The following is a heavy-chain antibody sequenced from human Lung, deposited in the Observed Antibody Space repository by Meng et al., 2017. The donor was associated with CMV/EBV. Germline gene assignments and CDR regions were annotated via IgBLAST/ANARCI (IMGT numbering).Heavy chain of an antibody. CDR1: GFTFSSYW. CDR3: ARESVGWGYYGDYERYFDY. J-gene: IGHJ4*02. V-gene: IGHV3-74*01. CDR2: INCDGSST. D-gene: IGHD4-17*01. Sequence: GEXXKISCAASGFTFSSYWMHWVRQAPGKGLVWVSRINCDGSSTSYADSVKGRFTISRDNAKNTLYLQMNSLRAEDTAVYYCARESVGWGYYGDYERYFDYWXQGNXVNGAS.